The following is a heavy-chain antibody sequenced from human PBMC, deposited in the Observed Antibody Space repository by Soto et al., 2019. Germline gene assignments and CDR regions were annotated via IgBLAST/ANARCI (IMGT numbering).Heavy chain of an antibody. J-gene: IGHJ6*03. CDR2: IIPILGIA. Sequence: ASVKVSCKASGGTFSSYTISWVRQAPGQGLEWMGRIIPILGIANYAQKFQGRVTITADKSTSTAYMELSSLRSEDTAVYYCARDIEFYSNGYYYYYMDVWGKGTTVTVSS. D-gene: IGHD4-4*01. CDR3: ARDIEFYSNGYYYYYMDV. CDR1: GGTFSSYT. V-gene: IGHV1-69*04.